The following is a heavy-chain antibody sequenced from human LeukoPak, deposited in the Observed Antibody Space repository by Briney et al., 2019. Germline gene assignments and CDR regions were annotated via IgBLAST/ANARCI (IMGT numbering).Heavy chain of an antibody. D-gene: IGHD1-26*01. J-gene: IGHJ4*02. CDR3: ARDWYSGSQGY. CDR1: GFTFSSYW. CDR2: INTDGSTT. V-gene: IGHV3-74*01. Sequence: GGSLRLSCAASGFTFSSYWTHWVRQAPGKGLVWVSRINTDGSTTIYADSVKGRFTISRDNAKNTLYLQMNSLRDEDTAVYYCARDWYSGSQGYWGQGTLVTVSS.